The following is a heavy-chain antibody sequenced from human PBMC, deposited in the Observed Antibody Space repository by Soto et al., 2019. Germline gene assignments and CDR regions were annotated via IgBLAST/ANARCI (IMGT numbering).Heavy chain of an antibody. V-gene: IGHV4-30-2*01. CDR1: GGSISSGGSS. CDR2: LHHSGST. Sequence: PSETLSLTCAVSGGSISSGGSSWNWIRQPPGKGLEWIGYLHHSGSTYYNPSLKSRVTISIDRSKNQFSLKLTSVTAADTAVYYCAGETFYYGSGSYHYWGQGTPVTVSS. CDR3: AGETFYYGSGSYHY. J-gene: IGHJ4*02. D-gene: IGHD3-10*01.